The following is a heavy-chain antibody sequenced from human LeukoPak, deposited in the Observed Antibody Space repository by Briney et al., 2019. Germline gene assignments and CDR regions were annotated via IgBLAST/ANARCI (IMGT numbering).Heavy chain of an antibody. D-gene: IGHD1-26*01. V-gene: IGHV3-23*01. Sequence: PGGSLRLSCTASGFTFSNHAMTWIRQAPGKGLEWVSAIGGDGRGTDYADSVKGRFTNSIDNAEDTLYLEMNSLIADDTARYYCAGRVGGTPDYWGPGTLVSVSS. J-gene: IGHJ4*02. CDR1: GFTFSNHA. CDR3: AGRVGGTPDY. CDR2: IGGDGRGT.